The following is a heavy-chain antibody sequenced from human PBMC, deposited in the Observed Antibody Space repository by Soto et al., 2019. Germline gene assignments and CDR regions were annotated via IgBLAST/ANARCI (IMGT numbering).Heavy chain of an antibody. CDR2: ISAYNGNT. Sequence: QVQLVQSGAEVKKPGASVKVSCKASGYTFTSYGISWVRQAPGQGLEWMGWISAYNGNTNYAQKLQGRVTMTTDTSKSTAYMELRSLRSDDTAVYYCARDRVDVYDFWSGYHFDYWGQGTLVTVSS. CDR1: GYTFTSYG. D-gene: IGHD3-3*01. V-gene: IGHV1-18*01. CDR3: ARDRVDVYDFWSGYHFDY. J-gene: IGHJ4*02.